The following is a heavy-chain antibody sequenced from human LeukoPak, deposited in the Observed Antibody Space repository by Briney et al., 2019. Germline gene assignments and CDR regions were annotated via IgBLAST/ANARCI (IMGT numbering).Heavy chain of an antibody. V-gene: IGHV1-8*02. CDR1: GYTFTSNY. Sequence: ASVKVSCKASGYTFTSNYIHWLRQAPGQGLEWMGWMSPNSGDTGYAQKFQGRVSMTRDIFKSTAYMELSSLRSEDTAIYYCASNPPNTGDFYYWGLGTLVTVSS. J-gene: IGHJ4*02. CDR2: MSPNSGDT. CDR3: ASNPPNTGDFYY. D-gene: IGHD1-1*01.